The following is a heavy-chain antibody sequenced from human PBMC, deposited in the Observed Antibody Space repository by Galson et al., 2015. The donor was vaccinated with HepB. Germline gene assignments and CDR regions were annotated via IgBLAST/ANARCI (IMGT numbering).Heavy chain of an antibody. CDR1: GFTFSNYA. CDR2: ISGSGGST. Sequence: SLRLSCAASGFTFSNYAMTWVRQAPGKGLEWVSSISGSGGSTYYADSVKGRFTISRDNSKSTLYLQMNSLRAEDTAVYYCARLVTTVTTVGDYWGQGTLVTVSS. J-gene: IGHJ4*02. CDR3: ARLVTTVTTVGDY. V-gene: IGHV3-23*01. D-gene: IGHD4-17*01.